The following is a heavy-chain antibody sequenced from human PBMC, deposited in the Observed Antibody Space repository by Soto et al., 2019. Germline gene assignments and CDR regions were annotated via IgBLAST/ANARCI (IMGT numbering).Heavy chain of an antibody. D-gene: IGHD3-22*01. CDR3: AKDMGYYLPLDY. V-gene: IGHV3-30-3*01. CDR1: GFTFSSYA. CDR2: ISYDGSNK. J-gene: IGHJ4*02. Sequence: QVQLVESGGGVVQPGRSLRLSCAASGFTFSSYAMHWVRQAPGKGLEWVAVISYDGSNKYYADSVKGRFTISRDNSKNTLYLQMNSLRAEDTAVYYCAKDMGYYLPLDYWGQGTLVTVSS.